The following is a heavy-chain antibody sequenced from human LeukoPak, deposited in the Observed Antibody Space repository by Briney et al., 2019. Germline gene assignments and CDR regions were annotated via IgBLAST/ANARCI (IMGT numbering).Heavy chain of an antibody. CDR2: IYPADSDI. CDR1: GYSINNYW. CDR3: ARQEYCSGGSCYTWFDP. D-gene: IGHD2-15*01. V-gene: IGHV5-51*01. J-gene: IGHJ5*02. Sequence: GESLQISCKGSGYSINNYWIGWVRQLPGKGLEWMGIIYPADSDIRYSPSFQGQVTISADKSISTAYLQWSSLKASDTAMYYCARQEYCSGGSCYTWFDPWGQGTLVTVSS.